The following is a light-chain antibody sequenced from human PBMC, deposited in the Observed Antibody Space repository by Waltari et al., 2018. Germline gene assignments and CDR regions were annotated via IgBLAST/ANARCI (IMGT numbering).Light chain of an antibody. CDR3: KQSIQLTYT. CDR2: EVS. CDR1: QSLLHSDGKTY. J-gene: IGKJ2*01. V-gene: IGKV2D-29*01. Sequence: DIVMTQTPLSLSVTLGQPASISCKSSQSLLHSDGKTYLYWYLPTTVQPPQLLTYEVSNRFAGVTVRCSGSGSEIDFTLRSSRVDADDVEVYYYKQSIQLTYTFGHGTKLEI.